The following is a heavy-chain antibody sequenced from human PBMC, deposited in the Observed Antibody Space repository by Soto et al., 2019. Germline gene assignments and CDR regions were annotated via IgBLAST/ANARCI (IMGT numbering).Heavy chain of an antibody. J-gene: IGHJ6*02. CDR2: IDPSDSYA. CDR1: GYSFTSHW. Sequence: GESLKISCKGSGYSFTSHWISWVRQMPGKGLEWMGRIDPSDSYANYSPSFQGHVTISADKSISTAYLQWSSLKASDTAMYYCARHSASLTYYYGMDVWGQGTTVTVSS. D-gene: IGHD6-13*01. V-gene: IGHV5-10-1*01. CDR3: ARHSASLTYYYGMDV.